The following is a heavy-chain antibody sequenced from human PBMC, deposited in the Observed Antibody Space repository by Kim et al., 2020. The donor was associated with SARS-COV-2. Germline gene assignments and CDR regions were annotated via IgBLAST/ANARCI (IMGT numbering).Heavy chain of an antibody. CDR1: GGSISNHY. D-gene: IGHD5-12*01. J-gene: IGHJ3*01. Sequence: SETLSLTCIVSGGSISNHYWSWIRQPPGKGLEWIGYIDYSGSTNSNPSLKSRVTTSVDTSKNQFSLKLSSVTAADTAVYYCARDPPGPDYSFDLWGQGTMVTVSS. CDR3: ARDPPGPDYSFDL. CDR2: IDYSGST. V-gene: IGHV4-59*11.